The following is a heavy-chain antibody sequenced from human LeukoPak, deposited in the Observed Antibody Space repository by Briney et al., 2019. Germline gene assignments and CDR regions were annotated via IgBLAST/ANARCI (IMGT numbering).Heavy chain of an antibody. J-gene: IGHJ4*02. CDR3: AKMQGYFDY. V-gene: IGHV3-23*01. CDR2: ITSSGETT. CDR1: GFTFTDYA. Sequence: PGGSLRLSCTASGFTFTDYAMSWVRQAPGKGLEWVSAITSSGETTYYADSVRGRFTISRDNSKNMVYLQMNSLRAEDAATYYCAKMQGYFDYWGQGSLVTVSS.